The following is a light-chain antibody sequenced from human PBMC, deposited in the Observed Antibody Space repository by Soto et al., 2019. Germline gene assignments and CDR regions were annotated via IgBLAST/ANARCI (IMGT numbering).Light chain of an antibody. J-gene: IGKJ5*01. V-gene: IGKV4-1*01. CDR3: QQYYSSIT. Sequence: DIVMTQTPDSLAVSLGETATINCKSSQSVFFSSNNKNYLAWYQQKPGQSPNLLIYWASTRESGVPDRFSGSGSGPDFTLTISSLQAEDVAGYFCQQYYSSITFGQGTRLEIK. CDR1: QSVFFSSNNKNY. CDR2: WAS.